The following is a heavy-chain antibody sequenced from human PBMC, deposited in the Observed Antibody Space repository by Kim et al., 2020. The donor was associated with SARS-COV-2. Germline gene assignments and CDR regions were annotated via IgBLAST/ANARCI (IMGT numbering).Heavy chain of an antibody. J-gene: IGHJ6*02. Sequence: SETLSLTCAVYGGSFSGYYWSWIRQPPGKGLEWIGEINHSGSTNYNPSLKSRVTISVDTSKNQFSLKLSSVTAADTAVYYCARDGGREYYYGMDVWGQGTTVTVSS. V-gene: IGHV4-34*01. D-gene: IGHD3-10*01. CDR2: INHSGST. CDR1: GGSFSGYY. CDR3: ARDGGREYYYGMDV.